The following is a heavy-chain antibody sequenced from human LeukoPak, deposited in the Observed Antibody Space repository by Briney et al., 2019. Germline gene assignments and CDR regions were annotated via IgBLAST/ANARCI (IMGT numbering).Heavy chain of an antibody. CDR3: ARGALMIVVVTAIDY. Sequence: PGGSLRLSCAASGFTISSYSMNWVRQLPGKGLEWVSSISSSSSYIYYADSVKGRFTISRDNAKNSLYLQMNSLRAEDTAVYYCARGALMIVVVTAIDYWGQGTLVTVSS. J-gene: IGHJ4*02. D-gene: IGHD3-22*01. V-gene: IGHV3-21*01. CDR1: GFTISSYS. CDR2: ISSSSSYI.